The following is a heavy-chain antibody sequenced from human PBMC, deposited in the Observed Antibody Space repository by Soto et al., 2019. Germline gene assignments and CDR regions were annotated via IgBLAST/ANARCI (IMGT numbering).Heavy chain of an antibody. V-gene: IGHV3-74*01. J-gene: IGHJ6*02. CDR1: GFTFSSYW. CDR3: ARDYYDSSDYGTDV. Sequence: GGSLRLSCAASGFTFSSYWMHWVRQAPGKGLVWVSRINSDGSSTSYADSVKGRFTISRDNAKNTLYLQMNSLRAEDTAVYYCARDYYDSSDYGTDVWGQGTTVTAP. CDR2: INSDGSST. D-gene: IGHD3-22*01.